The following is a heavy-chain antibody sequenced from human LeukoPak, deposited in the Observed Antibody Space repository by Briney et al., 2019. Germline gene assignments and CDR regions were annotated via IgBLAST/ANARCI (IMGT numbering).Heavy chain of an antibody. J-gene: IGHJ4*02. CDR2: ISTYNGNT. Sequence: ASVKVSCKASGYTFTSYGISWVRQAPGQGLEWLGWISTYNGNTNYAQNLQGRVTMTTDTSTSTAYMELRSLRSDDTAVYYCARVGTRYSYGPPDYFDYWGQGTLVSVSS. V-gene: IGHV1-18*01. CDR3: ARVGTRYSYGPPDYFDY. CDR1: GYTFTSYG. D-gene: IGHD5-18*01.